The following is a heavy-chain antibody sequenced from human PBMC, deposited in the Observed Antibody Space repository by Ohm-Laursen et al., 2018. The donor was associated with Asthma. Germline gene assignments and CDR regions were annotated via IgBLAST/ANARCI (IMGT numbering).Heavy chain of an antibody. Sequence: TLSLTCTVSGRPITSGAYYWTWIRQHPGKGLEYVGCIYHTGKTYYNPSLQSRLTLSVDTSKNQFSLKLNSVTAADTAVYFCARDDDYMGFDHWGQGTLVTVSS. V-gene: IGHV4-31*03. D-gene: IGHD4-11*01. CDR1: GRPITSGAYY. J-gene: IGHJ4*02. CDR3: ARDDDYMGFDH. CDR2: IYHTGKT.